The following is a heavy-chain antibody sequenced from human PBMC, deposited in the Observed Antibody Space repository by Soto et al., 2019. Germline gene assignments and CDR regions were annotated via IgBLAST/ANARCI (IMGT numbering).Heavy chain of an antibody. D-gene: IGHD5-18*01. J-gene: IGHJ4*02. V-gene: IGHV4-59*08. CDR2: IYYSGST. Sequence: SETLSLTCTVSGGSISSYYWSWIRQPPGKGLEWIGYIYYSGSTNYNPSLKSRVPISVDTSKNQFSLKLSSVTAADTAVYYCARLGSGYSYGPPHYFDYWGQGTLVTVSS. CDR1: GGSISSYY. CDR3: ARLGSGYSYGPPHYFDY.